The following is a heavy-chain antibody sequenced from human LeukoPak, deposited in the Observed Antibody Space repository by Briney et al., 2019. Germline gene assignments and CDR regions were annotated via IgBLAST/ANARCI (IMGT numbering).Heavy chain of an antibody. CDR1: GFIFSDYY. CDR2: ISGGGRSK. J-gene: IGHJ5*01. Sequence: GGTLRLSCAASGFIFSDYYMTWIRQAPAKGLEWISHISGGGRSKDYATSLKGRFTVSRENAENKLYLHVTNVTVEDTAIYYCARRYLMAATPLDSWGKGTLVTVTS. V-gene: IGHV3-11*01. D-gene: IGHD2-15*01. CDR3: ARRYLMAATPLDS.